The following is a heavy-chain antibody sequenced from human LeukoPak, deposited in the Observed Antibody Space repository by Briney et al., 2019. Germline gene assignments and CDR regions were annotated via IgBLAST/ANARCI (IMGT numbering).Heavy chain of an antibody. CDR1: GLSFSSHV. J-gene: IGHJ4*02. CDR2: ISDDGSRQ. Sequence: GGSLRLSWAASGLSFSSHVMHWVRQAPGKGLEWVAFISDDGSRQHYADSVKGRFTISRDNSKNTLNLQMNSLRAEDTAVYYCVKDRTGTYTLDYWGQGTLVTVSS. D-gene: IGHD3-10*01. CDR3: VKDRTGTYTLDY. V-gene: IGHV3-30*18.